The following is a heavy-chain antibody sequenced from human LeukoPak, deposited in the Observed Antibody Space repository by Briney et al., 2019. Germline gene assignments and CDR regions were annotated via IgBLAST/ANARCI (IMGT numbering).Heavy chain of an antibody. Sequence: ASVKVSCKGSGYTFTSYYMHWVRQAPGQGIEWMGVINPSGGSTSYAQKFQGRVTMTRDTSTSTVYMELSSLRSEDTAVYYCASRAVAGNYFQHWGQGTLVTVSS. J-gene: IGHJ1*01. CDR3: ASRAVAGNYFQH. CDR2: INPSGGST. D-gene: IGHD6-19*01. CDR1: GYTFTSYY. V-gene: IGHV1-46*01.